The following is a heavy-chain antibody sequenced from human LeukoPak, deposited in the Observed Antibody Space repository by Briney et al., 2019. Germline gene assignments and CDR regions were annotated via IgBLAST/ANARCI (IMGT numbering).Heavy chain of an antibody. CDR3: AKEGPLQSIDY. D-gene: IGHD5-24*01. CDR1: GFTFSSYG. V-gene: IGHV3-30*18. J-gene: IGHJ4*02. CDR2: ISYDGSNK. Sequence: GRSLRLSCAASGFTFSSYGMHWVRQAPGKGLEWVAVISYDGSNKYYADSVKGRFTISRDNSKKTLYLQMNSLRAEDTAVYYCAKEGPLQSIDYWGQGTLVTVSS.